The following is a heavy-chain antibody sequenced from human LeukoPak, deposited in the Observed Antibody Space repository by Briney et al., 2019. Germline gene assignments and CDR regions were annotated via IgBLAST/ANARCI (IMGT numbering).Heavy chain of an antibody. Sequence: PSGTLSLTCAVSGGSVSIDNWWSRVRQSPGKGLEWIGEIHRSGSTNYNPSLKSRVTISIDKSKNQFSLKVTSVTAADTAVYFCARRNYFDSTGYFDSWGRGTLVTVSS. CDR1: GGSVSIDNW. CDR3: ARRNYFDSTGYFDS. D-gene: IGHD3-22*01. J-gene: IGHJ4*02. CDR2: IHRSGST. V-gene: IGHV4-4*02.